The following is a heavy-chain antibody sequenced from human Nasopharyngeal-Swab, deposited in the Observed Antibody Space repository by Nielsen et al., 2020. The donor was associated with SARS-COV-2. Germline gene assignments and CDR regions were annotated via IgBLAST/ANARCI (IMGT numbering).Heavy chain of an antibody. CDR3: ATVPGDY. CDR2: FDPENGDT. J-gene: IGHJ4*02. V-gene: IGHV1-24*01. D-gene: IGHD3-10*01. CDR1: GYSPTELS. Sequence: ASVKVSCKVSGYSPTELSIHWVRQAPGKGLEWMGGFDPENGDTTYAQRFQGRVSMAEDTSPDTVYVELHSLRSEDTAIYYCATVPGDYWGQGTLVTVSS.